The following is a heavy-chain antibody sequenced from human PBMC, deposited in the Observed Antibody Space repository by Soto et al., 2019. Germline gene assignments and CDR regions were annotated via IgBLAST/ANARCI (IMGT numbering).Heavy chain of an antibody. J-gene: IGHJ5*01. CDR3: STRAYDTNGYYRFDP. CDR2: INHSGRV. Sequence: SETLSLTCAVYGGSFSCHSWTWIRQSPGKGLEWIGDINHSGRVNYSPSLKSRVTISLDTSKNQFSLTVSAVTAADTAMYYCSTRAYDTNGYYRFDPWGQGTLVTVSS. D-gene: IGHD3-22*01. V-gene: IGHV4-34*01. CDR1: GGSFSCHS.